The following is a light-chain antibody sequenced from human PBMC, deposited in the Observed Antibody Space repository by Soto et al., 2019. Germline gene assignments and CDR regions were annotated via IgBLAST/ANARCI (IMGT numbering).Light chain of an antibody. CDR1: QSVSSK. V-gene: IGKV3-15*01. CDR3: QQHDTWPPT. Sequence: EIVMTQSPATLSVSPGERVTLSCRASQSVSSKLAWYQQKPGQAPRLLMYDASTRATGIPARISGSGFGTEFTLTISSLQSEDSAVYCCQQHDTWPPTFGQGTKVEIE. J-gene: IGKJ1*01. CDR2: DAS.